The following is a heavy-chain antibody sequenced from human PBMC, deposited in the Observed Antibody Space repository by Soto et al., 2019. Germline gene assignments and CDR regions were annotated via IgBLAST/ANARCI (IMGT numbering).Heavy chain of an antibody. V-gene: IGHV1-69*12. CDR2: IIPIFGTA. CDR3: ASRVEMATITVFDY. Sequence: QVQLVQSGAEVKKPGSSVKVSCKASVGTFSSYAISWVRQAPGQGLEWMGGIIPIFGTANYAQKFQGRVTITADESTSTAYMELSSLRSEDTAVYYCASRVEMATITVFDYWGQGTLVTVSS. CDR1: VGTFSSYA. J-gene: IGHJ4*02. D-gene: IGHD5-12*01.